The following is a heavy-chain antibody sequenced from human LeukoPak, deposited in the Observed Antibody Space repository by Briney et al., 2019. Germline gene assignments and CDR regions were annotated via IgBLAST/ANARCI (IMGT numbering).Heavy chain of an antibody. V-gene: IGHV3-48*03. D-gene: IGHD3-3*01. Sequence: PGGSLRLSCAASGFTFSSYEMNWVRQAPGKGLEWVSYISSSGSTIYYADSVKGRFTISRDNSKNTLYLQMNSLRAEDTAVYYCAKGPSHYDFWSGYYNYWGQGTLVTVSS. CDR1: GFTFSSYE. CDR2: ISSSGSTI. J-gene: IGHJ4*02. CDR3: AKGPSHYDFWSGYYNY.